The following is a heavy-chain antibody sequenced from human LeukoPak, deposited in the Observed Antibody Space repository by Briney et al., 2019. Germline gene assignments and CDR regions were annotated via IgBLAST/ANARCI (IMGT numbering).Heavy chain of an antibody. J-gene: IGHJ6*03. V-gene: IGHV3-7*01. CDR2: IKQDGSEK. CDR3: AKDGGGYYPSYYYYMDV. Sequence: GGSLRLSCAASGFTFSTYWMSWVRQAPGKGLEWVANIKQDGSEKYYVDSVKGRFTISRDNSKNTLYLQMNSLRAEDTAVYYCAKDGGGYYPSYYYYMDVWGKGTTVTISS. D-gene: IGHD3-22*01. CDR1: GFTFSTYW.